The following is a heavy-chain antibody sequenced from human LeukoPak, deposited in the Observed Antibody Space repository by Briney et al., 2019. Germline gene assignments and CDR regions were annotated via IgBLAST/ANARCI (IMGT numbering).Heavy chain of an antibody. Sequence: PGGSLRLSCAASGFTFSSYEMNWVRQAPGKGLEWVSYISSSGSTIYYADSVKGRFTISRDNAKNSLYLQMNSLRAEDTAVYYCARVVSSWYYFDYWGQGTRVTVSS. CDR1: GFTFSSYE. D-gene: IGHD6-13*01. V-gene: IGHV3-48*03. J-gene: IGHJ4*02. CDR2: ISSSGSTI. CDR3: ARVVSSWYYFDY.